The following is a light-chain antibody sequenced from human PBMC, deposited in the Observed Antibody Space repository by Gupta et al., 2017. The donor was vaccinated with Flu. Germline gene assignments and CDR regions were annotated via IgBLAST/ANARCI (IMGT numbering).Light chain of an antibody. CDR3: QQYGSSPLFT. CDR2: GAS. Sequence: EIVLTQSPGTLSLSPGERATISCRTSQSIDSAYLAWYQQKPGQAPRLLIYGASRRATGIPDRFSGSGSGTDFTLTISRLEPEDFAVYYCQQYGSSPLFTFGPGTKVDIK. V-gene: IGKV3-20*01. CDR1: QSIDSAY. J-gene: IGKJ3*01.